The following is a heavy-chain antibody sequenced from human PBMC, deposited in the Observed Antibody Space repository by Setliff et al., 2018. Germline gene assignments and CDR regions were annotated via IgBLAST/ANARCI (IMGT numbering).Heavy chain of an antibody. D-gene: IGHD3-10*01. CDR3: ARMRSRNYGSGSYWLDY. V-gene: IGHV2-70*11. CDR2: IDWDDDK. CDR1: GFSLSTSGMC. Sequence: SGPTLVNPTQTLTLTRTFSGFSLSTSGMCVSWIRQPPGKALEWLARIDWDDDKYYSTSLKTRLTISKDTSKNQVVLTMTNMDPVDTATYYCARMRSRNYGSGSYWLDYWGQGTLVTVSS. J-gene: IGHJ4*02.